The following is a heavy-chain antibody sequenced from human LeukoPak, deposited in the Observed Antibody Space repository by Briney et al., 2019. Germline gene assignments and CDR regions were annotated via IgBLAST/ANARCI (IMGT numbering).Heavy chain of an antibody. V-gene: IGHV1-58*01. Sequence: SVKVSCKASGFSFTSSAVQWVRQARGQRLEWIGWIVVGSGNTNYAQKFQERVTITRDMSTSTAYMELSSLRSEDTAVYYCAAGLRYFDWLPPLGYWRQGTLVTVSS. CDR2: IVVGSGNT. D-gene: IGHD3-9*01. CDR1: GFSFTSSA. J-gene: IGHJ4*02. CDR3: AAGLRYFDWLPPLGY.